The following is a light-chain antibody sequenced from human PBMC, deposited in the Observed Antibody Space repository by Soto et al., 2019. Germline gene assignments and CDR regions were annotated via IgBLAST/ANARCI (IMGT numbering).Light chain of an antibody. J-gene: IGLJ1*01. CDR1: SSDVGGYNY. CDR3: SSYTSSSTENV. CDR2: DVS. V-gene: IGLV2-14*01. Sequence: QSAPTQPASVSGSPGQSITISCTGTSSDVGGYNYVSWYQQHPGKAPKLMIYDVSNRPSGVSNRFSGSKSGNTASLTISGLQAEDEADYYCSSYTSSSTENVFGTGTKLTVL.